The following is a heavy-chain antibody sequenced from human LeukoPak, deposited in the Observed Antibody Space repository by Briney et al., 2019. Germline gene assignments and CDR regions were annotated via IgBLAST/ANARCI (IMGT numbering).Heavy chain of an antibody. CDR3: ASEYYDILTGYYYGMDV. CDR2: INPNSGGT. J-gene: IGHJ6*02. CDR1: GYTFTGYY. D-gene: IGHD3-9*01. V-gene: IGHV1-2*02. Sequence: ASVKVSCKASGYTFTGYYMHWVRQAPGQGLEWMGWINPNSGGTNYAQKFQGRVTTTRDTSISTAYMELSRLRSDDTAVYYCASEYYDILTGYYYGMDVWGQGTTVTVSS.